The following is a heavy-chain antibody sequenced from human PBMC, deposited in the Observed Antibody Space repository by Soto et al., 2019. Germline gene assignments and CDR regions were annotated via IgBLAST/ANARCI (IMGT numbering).Heavy chain of an antibody. CDR2: INGSGGST. J-gene: IGHJ4*02. CDR1: GFTFRNYG. D-gene: IGHD3-9*01. CDR3: AKAFDRNDILTGYRIGLDY. V-gene: IGHV3-23*01. Sequence: GGSLRLSCAVSGFTFRNYGMHWVRQAPGKGLVWVSPINGSGGSTYYADSVKGRFTISRDNSKNTLYLQMNSLRAEDTAVYYCAKAFDRNDILTGYRIGLDYWGQGTLVPVSS.